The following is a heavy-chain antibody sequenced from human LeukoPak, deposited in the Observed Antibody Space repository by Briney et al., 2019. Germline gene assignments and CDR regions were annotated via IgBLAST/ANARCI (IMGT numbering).Heavy chain of an antibody. CDR2: VFDSGST. V-gene: IGHV4-59*01. D-gene: IGHD2-2*01. Sequence: TSETLSLTCTVSGGSIIGYYWSWIRQPPGKGLEWIGYVFDSGSTNYNSSLKSRVSISVDTSKNQFSLRLTSVTAADTAVYYCARDRVRYFGYWGQGTPVTVSS. J-gene: IGHJ4*02. CDR3: ARDRVRYFGY. CDR1: GGSIIGYY.